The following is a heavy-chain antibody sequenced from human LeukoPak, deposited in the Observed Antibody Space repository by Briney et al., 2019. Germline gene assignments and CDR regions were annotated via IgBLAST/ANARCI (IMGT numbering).Heavy chain of an antibody. CDR1: GYIFTGYY. V-gene: IGHV1-2*04. J-gene: IGHJ4*02. D-gene: IGHD6-19*01. CDR2: INPKSGGT. Sequence: ASVKVSCKASGYIFTGYYMHWVRQAPGQGLEWMGWINPKSGGTNYAQKFQGWVTMTRDTSISTAYMKLSRLRSDDTAVYYCTRVPSSGWYGVYFDYWGQGTLATVSS. CDR3: TRVPSSGWYGVYFDY.